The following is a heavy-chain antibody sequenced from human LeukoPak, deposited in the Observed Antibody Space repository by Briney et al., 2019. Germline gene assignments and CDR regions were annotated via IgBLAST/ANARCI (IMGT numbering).Heavy chain of an antibody. CDR1: GLTVSSNY. V-gene: IGHV3-53*01. J-gene: IGHJ4*02. CDR3: AKGASIAVAGRFDY. D-gene: IGHD6-19*01. Sequence: GGSLRLSCAASGLTVSSNYMNWVRQAPGKGLEWVSVIYSGGSTYYADSVKGRFTISRDNSKNTLYLQMNSLRAEDTAVYYCAKGASIAVAGRFDYWGQGTLVTVSS. CDR2: IYSGGST.